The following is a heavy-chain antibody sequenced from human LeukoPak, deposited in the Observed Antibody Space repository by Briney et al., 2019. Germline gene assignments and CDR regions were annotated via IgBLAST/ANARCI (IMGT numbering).Heavy chain of an antibody. CDR2: ISGGGGST. V-gene: IGHV3-23*01. CDR1: GFTFTSYS. Sequence: GGSLRLSCAASGFTFTSYSMNWVRQAPGKGREWVSTISGGGGSTYYADSVKGRFTISRDNSKNTLYLQVNSLRAEDTAVYYCAKGGKWDVTPFDYWGQGTLVNVSS. CDR3: AKGGKWDVTPFDY. D-gene: IGHD1-26*01. J-gene: IGHJ4*02.